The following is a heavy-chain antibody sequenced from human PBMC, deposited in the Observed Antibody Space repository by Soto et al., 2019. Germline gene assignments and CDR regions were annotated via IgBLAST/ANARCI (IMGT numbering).Heavy chain of an antibody. V-gene: IGHV1-2*02. CDR2: INPNSGGT. D-gene: IGHD3-10*01. CDR1: GYTFTGYY. CDR3: ARGEYYGSGTPGDY. Sequence: ASVKVSCKASGYTFTGYYMHWVRQAPGQGLEWMGWINPNSGGTNYAQKFQGRVTMTRDTSISTAYMELSRLRSDDTAVYYCARGEYYGSGTPGDYWGQGTLVTVSS. J-gene: IGHJ4*02.